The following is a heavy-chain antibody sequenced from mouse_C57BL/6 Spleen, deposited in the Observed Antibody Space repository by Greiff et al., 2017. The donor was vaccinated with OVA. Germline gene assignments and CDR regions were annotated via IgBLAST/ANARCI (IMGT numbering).Heavy chain of an antibody. D-gene: IGHD6-1*01. CDR3: ARGHPSSWYFDG. J-gene: IGHJ1*03. V-gene: IGHV1-39*01. CDR2: INPSDGTT. CDR1: GYSFTGYN. Sequence: EVQLKQSGPELVKPGASVKISCKASGYSFTGYNMNWVKQSTGKSLEWIGVINPSDGTTSYNQKLKGKATLTVDKSSSTAYMQLSSLTSEDAAVYYCARGHPSSWYFDGWGTGTTVTVSS.